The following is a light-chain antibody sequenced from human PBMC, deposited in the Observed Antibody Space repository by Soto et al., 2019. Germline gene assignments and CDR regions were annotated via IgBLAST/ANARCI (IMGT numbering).Light chain of an antibody. Sequence: EFVLTQSPATLSLSPGERATLSCRASQSVNSYLAWYQQKPGQAPRLLIYDASNRATGIPARFSGSGSGTDFTLTISSLEPEDFAVYYCQQRSNLPLYTFGQGTKLEIK. CDR1: QSVNSY. V-gene: IGKV3-11*01. J-gene: IGKJ2*01. CDR3: QQRSNLPLYT. CDR2: DAS.